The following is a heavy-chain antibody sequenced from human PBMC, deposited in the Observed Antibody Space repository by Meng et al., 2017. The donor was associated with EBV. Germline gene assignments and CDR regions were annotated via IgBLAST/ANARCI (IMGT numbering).Heavy chain of an antibody. J-gene: IGHJ5*02. CDR1: GYTFTSYY. Sequence: QAQLAQARAEVKKPVASVKVSFKASGYTFTSYYMHWVRQAPRQGLEWMGMINTSGGSTSYAQKFQGSVTMTRDTSTSTVYMELSRLRSEDTAVYYFARNGIAAWGWFDPWGQGTLVTVSS. V-gene: IGHV1-46*01. CDR2: INTSGGST. CDR3: ARNGIAAWGWFDP. D-gene: IGHD6-13*01.